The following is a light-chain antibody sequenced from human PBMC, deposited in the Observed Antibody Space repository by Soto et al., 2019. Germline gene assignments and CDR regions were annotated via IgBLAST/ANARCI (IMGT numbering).Light chain of an antibody. CDR1: QSVSSNS. CDR3: QRYVRAFRT. J-gene: IGKJ1*01. Sequence: EIVLTQSPGTLSLSPGERATLSCRPSQSVSSNSLAWYQQKPGQDPRLLIYAASSRATGIPDRFSVSGSGTDFSLIISRLEPEDFAVYYCQRYVRAFRTFGPGTNVEMK. CDR2: AAS. V-gene: IGKV3-20*01.